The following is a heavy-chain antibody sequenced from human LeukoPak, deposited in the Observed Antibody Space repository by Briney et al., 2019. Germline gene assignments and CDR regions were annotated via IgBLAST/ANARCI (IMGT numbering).Heavy chain of an antibody. D-gene: IGHD3-10*01. J-gene: IGHJ6*03. Sequence: GGSLRLSCAASGFTFSSYAMSWVRQAPGKGLEWVSAISGSGNSTYYADSVKGRFTISRDNAKNSLYLLMNSLRAEDTAVYYCARDSYYYGSGSLNYYYYMDVWGKGTTVTISS. CDR2: ISGSGNST. CDR3: ARDSYYYGSGSLNYYYYMDV. CDR1: GFTFSSYA. V-gene: IGHV3-23*01.